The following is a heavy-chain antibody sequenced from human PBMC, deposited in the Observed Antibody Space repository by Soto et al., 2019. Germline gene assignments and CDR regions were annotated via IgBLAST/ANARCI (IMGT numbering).Heavy chain of an antibody. CDR2: IYYSGST. V-gene: IGHV4-59*01. CDR1: GGSISSYY. D-gene: IGHD3-22*01. J-gene: IGHJ4*02. CDR3: ARASSGYYDSSGYYDY. Sequence: SETLSLSCTVAGGSISSYYWSWIRQPPGKGLEWIGYIYYSGSTNYNPSLKSRVTISVDTSKNQFSLKLSSVTAADTAVYYCARASSGYYDSSGYYDYWGQGTLVTVSS.